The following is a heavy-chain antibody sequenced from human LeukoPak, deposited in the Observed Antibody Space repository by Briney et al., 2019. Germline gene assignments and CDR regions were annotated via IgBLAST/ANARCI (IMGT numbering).Heavy chain of an antibody. D-gene: IGHD2-15*01. Sequence: PSETLSLTCTVPGGSISSYTSYWGWIRQPPGKGLEWIGSMHYSGGTYYNPSLKSRVTISVDTSKKQFSLTLSSVTAADTAVYYCARQKGYCNGGNCYRNWFFDLWGRGTLVTVSS. CDR2: MHYSGGT. J-gene: IGHJ2*01. V-gene: IGHV4-39*01. CDR3: ARQKGYCNGGNCYRNWFFDL. CDR1: GGSISSYTSY.